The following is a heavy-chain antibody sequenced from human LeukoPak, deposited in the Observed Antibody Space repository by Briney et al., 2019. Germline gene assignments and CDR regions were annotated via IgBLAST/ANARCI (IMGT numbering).Heavy chain of an antibody. CDR2: IYPGDSDT. V-gene: IGHV5-51*01. CDR1: GYNFASYW. J-gene: IGHJ4*02. D-gene: IGHD5-18*01. Sequence: PGESLKISCKGSGYNFASYWIGWVRQMPGKGLEWMGIIYPGDSDTRSSPSFQGQVTMSVDKSVNTAYLQWSSLKASDTAMYYCARTPGYSFYFDYWGLGTPVTVPS. CDR3: ARTPGYSFYFDY.